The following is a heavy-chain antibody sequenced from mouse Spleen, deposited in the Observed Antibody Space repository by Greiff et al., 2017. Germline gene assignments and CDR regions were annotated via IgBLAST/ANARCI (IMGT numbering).Heavy chain of an antibody. V-gene: IGHV1-42*01. CDR2: INPSTGGT. J-gene: IGHJ2*01. Sequence: EVQLQQSGPELVKPGASVKISCKASGYSFTGYYMNWVKQSPEKSLEWIGEINPSTGGTTYNQKFKAKATLTVDKSSSTAYMQLKSLTSEDSAVYYCAYYYGSRDYWGQGTTLTVSS. CDR3: AYYYGSRDY. D-gene: IGHD1-1*01. CDR1: GYSFTGYY.